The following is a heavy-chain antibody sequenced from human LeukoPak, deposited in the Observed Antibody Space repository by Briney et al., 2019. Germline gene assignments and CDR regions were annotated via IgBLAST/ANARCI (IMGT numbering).Heavy chain of an antibody. J-gene: IGHJ6*02. CDR1: GFTFSSYA. V-gene: IGHV3-30-3*01. CDR3: ARGTPSSSGWLYYGMDV. Sequence: GGSLRLSCAASGFTFSSYAMHWVRQAPGKGLEWVAVISYDGSNKYYADSVKGRFTISRDNSKNTLYLQMNSLRAEDTAVYYCARGTPSSSGWLYYGMDVWGQGATVTVSS. CDR2: ISYDGSNK. D-gene: IGHD6-19*01.